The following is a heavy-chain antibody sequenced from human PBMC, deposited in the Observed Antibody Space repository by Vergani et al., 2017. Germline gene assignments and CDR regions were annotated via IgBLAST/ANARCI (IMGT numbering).Heavy chain of an antibody. CDR3: ARHTTYTDS. J-gene: IGHJ4*02. Sequence: EVELVQSGPEMRKPGESLKISCKGSEYSFGNYWIVWVRQRPGKGLEWLGIIYPADSDTRYSPSFQGQVTISADKSISTAFLQWDSLKASDTALYYCARHTTYTDSWGQGTLVTVSS. CDR1: EYSFGNYW. CDR2: IYPADSDT. V-gene: IGHV5-51*01. D-gene: IGHD1-1*01.